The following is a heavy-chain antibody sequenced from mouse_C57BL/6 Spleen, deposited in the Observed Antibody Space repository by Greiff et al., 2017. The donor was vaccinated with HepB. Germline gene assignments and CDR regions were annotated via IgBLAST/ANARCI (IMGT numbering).Heavy chain of an antibody. CDR1: GYTFTSYT. CDR3: ARNGGNYYAMDY. Sequence: QVQLKQSGAELARPGASVKMSCKASGYTFTSYTMHWVKQRPGQGLEWIGYINPSSGYTKYNQKFKDKATLTADKSSSTAYMQLSSLTSEDSAVYYCARNGGNYYAMDYWGQGTSVTVSS. V-gene: IGHV1-4*01. CDR2: INPSSGYT. D-gene: IGHD1-1*01. J-gene: IGHJ4*01.